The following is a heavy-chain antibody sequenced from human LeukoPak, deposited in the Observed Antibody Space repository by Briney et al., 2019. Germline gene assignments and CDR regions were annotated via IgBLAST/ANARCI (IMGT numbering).Heavy chain of an antibody. CDR1: GFSFSSYE. J-gene: IGHJ3*02. D-gene: IGHD1-26*01. Sequence: GGSLRLSCAASGFSFSSYEMNWVRQAPGKGPEWISYISSSGSAIHYADSVKGRFTISRDNAKNSLSLQMNSLRAEDTAVYYCTRESSSASNYRDAFDIWGQGTMVTVS. CDR2: ISSSGSAI. V-gene: IGHV3-48*03. CDR3: TRESSSASNYRDAFDI.